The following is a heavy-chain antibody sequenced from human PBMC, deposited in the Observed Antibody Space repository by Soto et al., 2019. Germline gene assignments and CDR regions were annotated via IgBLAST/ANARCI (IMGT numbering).Heavy chain of an antibody. CDR3: ARGPKPDTAMVTPFDY. CDR2: INPSGGST. CDR1: GYTFTSYY. V-gene: IGHV1-46*01. D-gene: IGHD5-18*01. J-gene: IGHJ4*02. Sequence: SFKVSCKASGYTFTSYYMHWVLQSPVQVLEWMLIINPSGGSTSYAQKFQGRVTMTRDTSTSTVHMELSSLRSEDTAVYYCARGPKPDTAMVTPFDYWGQGTLVTVSS.